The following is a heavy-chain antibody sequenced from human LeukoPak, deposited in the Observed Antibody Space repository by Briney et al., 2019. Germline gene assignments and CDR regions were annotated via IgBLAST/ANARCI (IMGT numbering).Heavy chain of an antibody. V-gene: IGHV1-18*01. J-gene: IGHJ4*02. CDR3: ARDQPRLWRTFDY. CDR2: ISAYNGNT. CDR1: GYTLTELS. Sequence: GASVKVSCKVSGYTLTELSMHWVRQAPGQGLEWMGWISAYNGNTNYAQKLQGRVTMTTDTSTSTAYMELRSLRSDDTAVCYCARDQPRLWRTFDYWGQGTLVTVSS. D-gene: IGHD2-21*01.